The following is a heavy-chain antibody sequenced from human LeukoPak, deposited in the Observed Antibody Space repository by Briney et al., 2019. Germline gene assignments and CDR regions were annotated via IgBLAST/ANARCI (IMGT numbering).Heavy chain of an antibody. Sequence: PGGSLRLSCAASGFTFSTCSMKWVRQAPGKALEWVSSISGSSYHIYYADSVKGRFTISRDNAKNSLYLQMNSLRAEDTAVYYCARETVVVVAATVLNWFDPWGQGTLVTVSS. V-gene: IGHV3-21*01. CDR1: GFTFSTCS. CDR2: ISGSSYHI. CDR3: ARETVVVVAATVLNWFDP. D-gene: IGHD2-15*01. J-gene: IGHJ5*02.